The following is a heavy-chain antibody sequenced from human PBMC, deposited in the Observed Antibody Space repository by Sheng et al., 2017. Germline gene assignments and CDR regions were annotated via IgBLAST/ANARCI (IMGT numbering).Heavy chain of an antibody. CDR3: ARDLLAGAAAGFDY. J-gene: IGHJ4*02. CDR2: IWYDGSNK. V-gene: IGHV3-33*01. D-gene: IGHD6-13*01. CDR1: GFTFSSYG. Sequence: ESGGGVVQPGRSLRLSCAASGFTFSSYGMHWVRQAPGKGLEWVAVIWYDGSNKYYADSVKGRFTISRDNSKNTLYLQMNSLRAEDTAVYYCARDLLAGAAAGFDYWGQGTLVTVSS.